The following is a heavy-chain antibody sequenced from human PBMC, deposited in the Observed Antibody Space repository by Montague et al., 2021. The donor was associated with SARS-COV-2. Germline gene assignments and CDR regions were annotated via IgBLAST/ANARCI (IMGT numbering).Heavy chain of an antibody. J-gene: IGHJ6*03. V-gene: IGHV3-48*03. Sequence: SLRLSCAASGFTFSSYEMNWVRQAPGKGLEWVSYISSSGVTIYYADSVKGRFTLSRDYAKNSLYLQMNSLRAEDTAVYYCARLRGYDYGLLYYYYMDVWGKGTTVTVSS. CDR3: ARLRGYDYGLLYYYYMDV. CDR2: ISSSGVTI. D-gene: IGHD5-12*01. CDR1: GFTFSSYE.